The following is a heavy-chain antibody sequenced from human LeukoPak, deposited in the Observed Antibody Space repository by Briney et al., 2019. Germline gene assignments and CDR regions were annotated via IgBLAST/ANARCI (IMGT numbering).Heavy chain of an antibody. J-gene: IGHJ6*03. V-gene: IGHV3-7*01. CDR2: IKPDGSDK. D-gene: IGHD4-11*01. Sequence: PGGSLRLSCAASGFAFSNYWMTWVRQAPGKGLEWVANIKPDGSDKYYVDSVKGRFTISRDNAKNSLYLQMNSLRAEDTAVYYCARDRMTTGKPWGYYYYMDVWGKGTTVTVSS. CDR1: GFAFSNYW. CDR3: ARDRMTTGKPWGYYYYMDV.